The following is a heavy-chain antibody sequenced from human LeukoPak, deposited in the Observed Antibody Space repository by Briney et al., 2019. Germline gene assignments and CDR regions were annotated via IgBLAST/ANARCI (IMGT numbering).Heavy chain of an antibody. CDR2: IKEDGSEK. Sequence: GGSLRLSCAASGFTFSNHWMNWVRQAPGKGLEWVANIKEDGSEKDYVDSVKGRFNISRDNAKNTLYLRMNSLRAEDTAVYYCARVYVGSTTTCPFDYWGQGTLVTVSS. D-gene: IGHD3-16*01. CDR3: ARVYVGSTTTCPFDY. CDR1: GFTFSNHW. V-gene: IGHV3-7*01. J-gene: IGHJ4*02.